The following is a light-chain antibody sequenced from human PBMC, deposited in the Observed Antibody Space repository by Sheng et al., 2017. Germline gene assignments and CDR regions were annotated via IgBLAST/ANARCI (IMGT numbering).Light chain of an antibody. CDR3: QQYGNSPT. CDR1: QSVPRTF. J-gene: IGKJ1*01. CDR2: TAS. V-gene: IGKV3-20*01. Sequence: EIVLTQSPGTLSLSPGERATLSCRASQSVPRTFLAWYQQKFGQAPRLLIYTASSRATGIPDRFSGSGSGTDFSLTISRLEPEDYAVYYCQQYGNSPTFGQGTKVEIK.